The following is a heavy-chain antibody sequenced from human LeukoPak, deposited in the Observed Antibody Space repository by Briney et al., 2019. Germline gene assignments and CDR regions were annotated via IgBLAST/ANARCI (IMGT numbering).Heavy chain of an antibody. V-gene: IGHV4-34*01. J-gene: IGHJ5*02. CDR3: ARRDIVVVPAKTNWFDP. Sequence: SETLSLTCAVSGGSFSGYYWSWIRQPPPKGLEWIGEINHSGSTNNNQSLKSRVSISVDTSKNQFSLKLSSVTAADTAVYYCARRDIVVVPAKTNWFDPWGQGTLVTVSS. D-gene: IGHD2-2*01. CDR2: INHSGST. CDR1: GGSFSGYY.